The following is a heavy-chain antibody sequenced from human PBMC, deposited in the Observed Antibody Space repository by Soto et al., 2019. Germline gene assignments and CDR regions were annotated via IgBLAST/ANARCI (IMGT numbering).Heavy chain of an antibody. V-gene: IGHV1-3*01. CDR2: INGGSGST. J-gene: IGHJ5*01. CDR3: ARSPPPLGRFDS. CDR1: VYTFANYA. Sequence: ASVKVSCKASVYTFANYAIHWVRQAPGQRLEWMGWINGGSGSTRYSQNFQGRLTITRDSSANTVYMELSSLRSGDTAIYYCARSPPPLGRFDSWGQGTLVTVSS.